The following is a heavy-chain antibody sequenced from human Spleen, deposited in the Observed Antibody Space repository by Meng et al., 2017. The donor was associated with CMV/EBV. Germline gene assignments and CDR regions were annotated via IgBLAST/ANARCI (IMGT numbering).Heavy chain of an antibody. CDR3: ARDHIDGWYPTPDC. V-gene: IGHV3-48*03. J-gene: IGHJ4*02. D-gene: IGHD6-19*01. Sequence: GESLKISCAASGFTFSSYEMRWVRQAPGKGLEWISYISSSGGTIYYADSVKGRFTISRDNAKNSLYLQMNSLRAEDTAVYYCARDHIDGWYPTPDCWGQGTLVTVSS. CDR2: ISSSGGTI. CDR1: GFTFSSYE.